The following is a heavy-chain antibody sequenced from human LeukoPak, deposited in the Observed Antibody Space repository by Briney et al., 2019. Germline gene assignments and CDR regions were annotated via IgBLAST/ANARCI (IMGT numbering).Heavy chain of an antibody. CDR2: ISYDGSNK. CDR3: ASNERMKEESKGIDY. J-gene: IGHJ4*02. Sequence: GGSLRLSCAASGFTFSSYGMHWVRQAPGKGLEWVAVISYDGSNKYYADSVKGRFTISRDNSKNTLYLQMNSLRAEDTAMYYCASNERMKEESKGIDYWGQGTLVTVSS. CDR1: GFTFSSYG. D-gene: IGHD1-1*01. V-gene: IGHV3-30*19.